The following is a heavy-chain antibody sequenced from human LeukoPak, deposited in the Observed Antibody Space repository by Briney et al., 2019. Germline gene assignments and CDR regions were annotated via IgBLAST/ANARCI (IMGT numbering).Heavy chain of an antibody. CDR1: GGSVSSDDYY. Sequence: SETLSLTCTVSGGSVSSDDYYWSWIRQPAGKGLEWIGCIYSSGNTDYNPSLKSRVTISVDRSKNQFSLKLSSVTAADTAVYYCARDSPNLFFDYWGQGTLVTVSS. CDR3: ARDSPNLFFDY. V-gene: IGHV4-61*10. D-gene: IGHD1-26*01. CDR2: IYSSGNT. J-gene: IGHJ4*02.